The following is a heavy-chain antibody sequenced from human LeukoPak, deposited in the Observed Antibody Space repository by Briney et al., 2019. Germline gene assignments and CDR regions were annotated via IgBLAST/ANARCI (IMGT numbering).Heavy chain of an antibody. CDR1: GFTFSSVW. J-gene: IGHJ4*02. D-gene: IGHD5-24*01. CDR2: IKSKIDGGTT. Sequence: GGSLRLSCAASGFTFSSVWMSWVRQAPGKGLEWVGRIKSKIDGGTTDYAAPVKGRFTISRDDSKDTLYLQMNSLKTEDTAVYYCTLLQLDYWGQGTLVTVSS. V-gene: IGHV3-15*01. CDR3: TLLQLDY.